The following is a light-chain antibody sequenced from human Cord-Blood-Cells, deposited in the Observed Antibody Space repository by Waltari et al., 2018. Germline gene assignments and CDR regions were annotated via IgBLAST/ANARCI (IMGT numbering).Light chain of an antibody. V-gene: IGKV1-33*01. CDR2: DAS. Sequence: ETPMAQSPFSLSASVGDRVTITCQASQDISNYLNWYQQKPGKAPKLLIYDASNLETGVPSRFSGSGSGTDFTFTISSLQPEDIATYYCQQYDNLPYTFGQGTKLEIK. CDR3: QQYDNLPYT. J-gene: IGKJ2*01. CDR1: QDISNY.